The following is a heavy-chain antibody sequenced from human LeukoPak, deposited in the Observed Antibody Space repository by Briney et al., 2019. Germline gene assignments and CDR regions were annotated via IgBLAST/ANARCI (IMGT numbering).Heavy chain of an antibody. V-gene: IGHV4-59*01. J-gene: IGHJ6*02. CDR3: ARDNWNYGSSMDV. CDR2: IFYSGST. Sequence: SETLSLTCTVSGDSISSDFWSWIRQPPGKGLEWVGYIFYSGSTNYNPSLKSRVTVSVDTSKNQFSLKLSSVTAADTAVYHCARDNWNYGSSMDVWGQGTTVTVSS. D-gene: IGHD1-7*01. CDR1: GDSISSDF.